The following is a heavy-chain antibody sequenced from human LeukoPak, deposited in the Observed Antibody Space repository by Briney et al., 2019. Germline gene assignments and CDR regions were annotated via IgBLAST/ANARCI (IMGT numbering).Heavy chain of an antibody. CDR2: INHSGST. CDR3: ARLGRYSYGYYYYYMDV. V-gene: IGHV4-34*01. CDR1: GGSFSGYY. Sequence: SETLSLTCAVYGGSFSGYYWSWIRQPPGKGLEWIGEINHSGSTNYNPSLKSRVTISVDTSKNQFSLKLSSVTAADTAVYYCARLGRYSYGYYYYYMDVWGKGTTVTVSS. J-gene: IGHJ6*03. D-gene: IGHD5-18*01.